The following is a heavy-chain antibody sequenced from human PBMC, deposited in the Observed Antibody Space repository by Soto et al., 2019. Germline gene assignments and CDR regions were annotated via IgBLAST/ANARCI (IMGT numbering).Heavy chain of an antibody. CDR2: IKEDGSEK. D-gene: IGHD1-1*01. J-gene: IGHJ5*02. CDR3: ARPLGITGTTEKGRFDP. CDR1: GFSFSRYW. V-gene: IGHV3-7*01. Sequence: EVQLVESGGDLVQRGGSLRLSCTASGFSFSRYWMSRLRQAPGKGLEWVANIKEDGSEKYYVDSVKGRFTISRDNAKNSLYLQMNSLRAEDTALYYCARPLGITGTTEKGRFDPWGQGTLVTVSS.